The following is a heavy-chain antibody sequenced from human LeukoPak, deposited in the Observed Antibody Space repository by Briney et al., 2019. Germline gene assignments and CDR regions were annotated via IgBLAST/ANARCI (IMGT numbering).Heavy chain of an antibody. CDR1: GGSVSSSTYY. CDR3: ASPGRRGIGTFDY. CDR2: IYYSGST. D-gene: IGHD1-1*01. Sequence: SETLSLTCAVYGGSVSSSTYYWGWIRQPPGKALEWIGCIYYSGSTYYNPSLKSRVTISVDTSKNQFSLKLSSVTAADTAVYYCASPGRRGIGTFDYWGQGTLVTVSS. J-gene: IGHJ4*02. V-gene: IGHV4-39*07.